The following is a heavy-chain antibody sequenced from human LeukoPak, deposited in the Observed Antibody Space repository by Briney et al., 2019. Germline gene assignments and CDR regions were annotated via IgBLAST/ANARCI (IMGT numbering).Heavy chain of an antibody. D-gene: IGHD1-26*01. V-gene: IGHV1-24*01. CDR2: FDPEDGET. Sequence: ASVKVSCKVSGYTLTELSVHWVRQAPGKGLEWMGGFDPEDGETIYAQKFQGRVTMTEDTSTDTAYMELSSLRSEDTAVYYCATIRGIRGSYYYFDYWDQGTLVTVSS. CDR3: ATIRGIRGSYYYFDY. CDR1: GYTLTELS. J-gene: IGHJ4*02.